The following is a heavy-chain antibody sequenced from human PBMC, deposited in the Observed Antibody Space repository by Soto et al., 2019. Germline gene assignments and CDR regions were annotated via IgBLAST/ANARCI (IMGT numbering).Heavy chain of an antibody. Sequence: QVQLVQSGAEVKKPGSSVKVSCKASGGTFSSYTISWVRQAPGQGLEWMGRIIPILGIANYAQKFQGRVTITADKSTSTAYRELSSLSSEDTAVYYCARSAAGEQQLLSAFDYWGQGTLVTVSS. D-gene: IGHD6-13*01. CDR2: IIPILGIA. CDR1: GGTFSSYT. CDR3: ARSAAGEQQLLSAFDY. V-gene: IGHV1-69*02. J-gene: IGHJ4*02.